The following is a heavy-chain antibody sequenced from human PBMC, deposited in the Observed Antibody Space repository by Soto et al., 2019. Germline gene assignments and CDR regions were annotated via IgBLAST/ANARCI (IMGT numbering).Heavy chain of an antibody. V-gene: IGHV3-30-3*01. CDR3: AREQEGYCSRTSCGGMDV. J-gene: IGHJ6*02. CDR2: ISYDGSNK. CDR1: GFTFSSYA. D-gene: IGHD2-2*01. Sequence: QVQLVESGGGVVQPGRSLRLSCAASGFTFSSYAMHWVRQAPGKGLEWVAVISYDGSNKYYADSVKGRFTISRDNSKNSLYLQMNSLRAEDTAVYYCAREQEGYCSRTSCGGMDVWGQGTTVTVSS.